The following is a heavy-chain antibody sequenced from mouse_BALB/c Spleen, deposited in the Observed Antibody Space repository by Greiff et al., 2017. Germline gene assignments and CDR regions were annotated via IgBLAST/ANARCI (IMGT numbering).Heavy chain of an antibody. CDR3: TRGGSSYDGYFDV. Sequence: EVKLEESGGGLVKPGGSLKLSCAASGFTFSSYTMSWVRQTPEKRLEWVATISSGGSYTYYPDSVKGRFTISRDNAKNTLYLQMSSLKSEDTAMYYCTRGGSSYDGYFDVWGAGTTVTVSS. D-gene: IGHD1-1*01. CDR2: ISSGGSYT. J-gene: IGHJ1*01. CDR1: GFTFSSYT. V-gene: IGHV5-6-4*01.